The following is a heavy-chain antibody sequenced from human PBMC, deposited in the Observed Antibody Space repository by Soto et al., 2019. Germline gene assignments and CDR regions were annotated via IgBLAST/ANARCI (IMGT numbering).Heavy chain of an antibody. V-gene: IGHV1-69*12. CDR2: IIPIFGTA. CDR3: ERLPARPCYYYGMDV. Sequence: QVQLVQSGAEVKKPGSSVKVSCKASGGTFSSYAISWVRQAPGQGLEWMGGIIPIFGTADYAQKFQGRVTITADESTSTEDMQLSSLSSGDTAGSYCERLPARPCYYYGMDVWGQGTTVTAS. CDR1: GGTFSSYA. J-gene: IGHJ6*02.